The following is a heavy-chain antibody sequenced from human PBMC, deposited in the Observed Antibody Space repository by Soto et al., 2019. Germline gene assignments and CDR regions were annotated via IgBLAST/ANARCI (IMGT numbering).Heavy chain of an antibody. CDR1: GFTFGDYA. CDR2: IRSKAYGGTT. Sequence: GGSLRLSCTASGFTFGDYAMSWVRQAPGKGLEWVGFIRSKAYGGTTEYAASVKGRFTISRDDPKSIAYLQMNSLKTEDTAVYYCTRDYGGYYYYGMDVWGQGTTVTVS. J-gene: IGHJ6*02. D-gene: IGHD3-16*01. CDR3: TRDYGGYYYYGMDV. V-gene: IGHV3-49*04.